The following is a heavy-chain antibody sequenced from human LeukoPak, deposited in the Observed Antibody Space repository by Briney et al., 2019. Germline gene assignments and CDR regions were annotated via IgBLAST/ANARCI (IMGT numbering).Heavy chain of an antibody. V-gene: IGHV3-23*01. CDR3: AKDAGAAVAGRGFDY. CDR1: GFTFSSFA. J-gene: IGHJ4*02. CDR2: ISRSGDST. Sequence: GGSLRLSCAASGFTFSSFAMSWVRQAPGKGLEWVSTISRSGDSTYYADSVKGRFTISRDNSKNTLYLQMNSLRAEDTAVYYCAKDAGAAVAGRGFDYWGQGTLVTVSS. D-gene: IGHD6-19*01.